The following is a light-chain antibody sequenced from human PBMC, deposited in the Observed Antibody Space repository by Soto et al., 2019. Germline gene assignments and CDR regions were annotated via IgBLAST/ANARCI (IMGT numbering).Light chain of an antibody. CDR3: HQRSNWPPT. CDR1: QSVSST. V-gene: IGKV3-15*01. Sequence: EIVMTQSPATLSVSPVDGATLSCRASQSVSSTLAWYQQKPGQAPRLLIYGASTRATGIPARFSGSGSGTDFTLTISSLQPEDFAVYYCHQRSNWPPTFGGGTKVDIK. J-gene: IGKJ4*01. CDR2: GAS.